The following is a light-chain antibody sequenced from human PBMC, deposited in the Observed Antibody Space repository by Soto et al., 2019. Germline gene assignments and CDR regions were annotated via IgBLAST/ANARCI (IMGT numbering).Light chain of an antibody. Sequence: QSALTQPPSASGSPGQSVTISCTGTSDDVGEYDYVSWFQQHPGKAPKLMIYDVTKRPSGVPDRFSGSKSGNTASLTVSGLQTADEADYYCSSYAGFNNYVFGTGTKLTVL. CDR2: DVT. V-gene: IGLV2-8*01. J-gene: IGLJ1*01. CDR3: SSYAGFNNYV. CDR1: SDDVGEYDY.